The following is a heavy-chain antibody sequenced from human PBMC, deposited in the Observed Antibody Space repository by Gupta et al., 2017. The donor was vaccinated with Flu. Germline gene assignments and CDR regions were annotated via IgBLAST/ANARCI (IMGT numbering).Heavy chain of an antibody. Sequence: QVQLVQSGAEVKKPGASVKVSCKASGYTFTGYYMHWVRQAPGQGLEWMGWINPSSGGTNYAQKFQGMVNMTRDTSISTAYRELSRLRSDDTDVYYCASRDYGDYLVDYWGQGTLVTVSA. CDR3: ASRDYGDYLVDY. CDR2: INPSSGGT. CDR1: GYTFTGYY. V-gene: IGHV1-2*02. D-gene: IGHD4-17*01. J-gene: IGHJ4*02.